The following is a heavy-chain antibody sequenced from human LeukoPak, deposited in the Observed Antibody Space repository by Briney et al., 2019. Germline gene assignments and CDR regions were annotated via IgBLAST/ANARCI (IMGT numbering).Heavy chain of an antibody. CDR3: ARDRPLVLRYFDWTFNAYYYYYGTDV. V-gene: IGHV4-59*01. D-gene: IGHD3-9*01. CDR1: GGSISSYY. Sequence: SETLSLTCTVSGGSISSYYWSWIRQPPGKGLEWIGYIYYSGSTNYNPSLKSRVTISVDTSKNQFSLKLSSVTAADTAVYYCARDRPLVLRYFDWTFNAYYYYYGTDVWGQGTTVTVSS. CDR2: IYYSGST. J-gene: IGHJ6*02.